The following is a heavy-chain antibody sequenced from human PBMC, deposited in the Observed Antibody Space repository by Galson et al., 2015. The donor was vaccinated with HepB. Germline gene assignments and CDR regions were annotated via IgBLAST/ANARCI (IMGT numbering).Heavy chain of an antibody. V-gene: IGHV2-5*02. CDR3: ARGVAGPYFQH. CDR1: GFSLSTSGVG. D-gene: IGHD6-19*01. J-gene: IGHJ1*01. Sequence: HALVKPTQTLTLTCTFSGFSLSTSGVGVGWIRQPPGKALEWLALIYWDDDKRYSPSLKSRLTITKDTSKNQVVLTMTNMDPVDTATYYCARGVAGPYFQHWGQGTLVTVSS. CDR2: IYWDDDK.